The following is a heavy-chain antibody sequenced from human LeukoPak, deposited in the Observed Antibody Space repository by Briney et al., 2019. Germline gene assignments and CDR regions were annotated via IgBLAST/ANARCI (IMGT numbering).Heavy chain of an antibody. CDR2: ILSMFGTA. J-gene: IGHJ6*03. Sequence: SVKVSCKSSGGTFSNYAINWVRQAPGQGLEWMGKILSMFGTADYVQKFQGRLTITTDDSKTTVYMELSSLRYEDTAVYYCARGPLIFGVLFYMDVWGEGTTVSVS. V-gene: IGHV1-69*05. D-gene: IGHD3/OR15-3a*01. CDR3: ARGPLIFGVLFYMDV. CDR1: GGTFSNYA.